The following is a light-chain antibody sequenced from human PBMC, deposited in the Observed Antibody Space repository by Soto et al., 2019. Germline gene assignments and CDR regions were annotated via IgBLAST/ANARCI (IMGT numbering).Light chain of an antibody. CDR3: AAWDDSLSGPV. CDR1: RSNIGTNY. CDR2: SNS. Sequence: QSVLTQPPSASGTHGQRVTISCSGRRSNIGTNYVYWYQQFPGTAPKLLIYSNSHRPSGVPDRFSGSKSGTSASLAISGLRSDDEADYYCAAWDDSLSGPVFGGGTKLTVL. J-gene: IGLJ3*02. V-gene: IGLV1-47*02.